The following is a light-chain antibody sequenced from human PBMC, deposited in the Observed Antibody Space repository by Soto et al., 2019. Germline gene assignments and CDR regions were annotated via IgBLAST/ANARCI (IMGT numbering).Light chain of an antibody. CDR1: QSVSSTY. J-gene: IGKJ2*01. V-gene: IGKV3-20*01. CDR2: GAS. Sequence: EIVLTQSPGTLSLSPGERATLSCRTSQSVSSTYLVWYQQKPGQAPMLLIYGASTRATGIPDRFSGSGSGTDFTLTISRLEPEDFAVYYCQQYGSSPPYTFGQGTKLEIK. CDR3: QQYGSSPPYT.